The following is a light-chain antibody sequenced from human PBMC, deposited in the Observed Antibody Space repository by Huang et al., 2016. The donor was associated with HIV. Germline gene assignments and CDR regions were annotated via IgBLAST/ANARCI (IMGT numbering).Light chain of an antibody. CDR3: QQRGNWQLT. J-gene: IGKJ4*01. Sequence: EIVLTQSPATLSLSPGERATLSCRASQGLANYLAWYQQKPGQAPRLLIYDASNRATGIPARVSGSGSGTDFTLTISSLEPEDFAVYYCQQRGNWQLTFGGGTKVEIK. CDR1: QGLANY. CDR2: DAS. V-gene: IGKV3-11*01.